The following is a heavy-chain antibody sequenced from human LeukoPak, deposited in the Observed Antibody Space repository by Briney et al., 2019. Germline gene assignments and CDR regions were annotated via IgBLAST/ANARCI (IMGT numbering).Heavy chain of an antibody. J-gene: IGHJ4*02. CDR1: GFTFDDYG. CDR2: ISSSSSYI. CDR3: ARGIAAAGAFDY. D-gene: IGHD6-13*01. Sequence: GGSLRLSCAASGFTFDDYGMNWVRQAPGKGLEWVSSISSSSSYIYYADSVKGRFTISRDNAKNSLYLQMNSLRAEDTAVYYCARGIAAAGAFDYWGQGTLVTVSS. V-gene: IGHV3-21*01.